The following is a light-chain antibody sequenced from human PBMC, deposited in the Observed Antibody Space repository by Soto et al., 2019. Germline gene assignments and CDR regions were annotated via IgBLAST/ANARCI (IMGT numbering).Light chain of an antibody. J-gene: IGKJ4*01. V-gene: IGKV1-39*01. Sequence: DIQMTQSPSSLSASVGDRVTITCRASQSIGIYLNWYQQKPGKAPKLLIYAASNLQSGVPSRFSGSGSGTDFTLTISSLQPEASATYYCQQSYSTPQLTFGGGTKVEIK. CDR2: AAS. CDR1: QSIGIY. CDR3: QQSYSTPQLT.